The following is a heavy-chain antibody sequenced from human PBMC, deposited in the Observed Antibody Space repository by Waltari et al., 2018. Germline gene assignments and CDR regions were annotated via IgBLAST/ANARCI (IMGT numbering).Heavy chain of an antibody. Sequence: QVRLQESGPGLVKPSETLSLTCAVSGYSISSGYYWGWIRQPPGKGLEWIGSIYHSGSTYSNPSLKSRVTISVDTSKNQFSLKLSSVTAADTAVYYCARPHSYYYDSSGYPFDYWGQGTLVTVSS. V-gene: IGHV4-38-2*01. CDR2: IYHSGST. J-gene: IGHJ4*02. CDR1: GYSISSGYY. D-gene: IGHD3-22*01. CDR3: ARPHSYYYDSSGYPFDY.